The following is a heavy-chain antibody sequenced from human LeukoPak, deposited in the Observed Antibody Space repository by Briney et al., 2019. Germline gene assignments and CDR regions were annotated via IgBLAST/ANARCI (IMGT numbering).Heavy chain of an antibody. CDR2: INHSGST. CDR3: ARNGGYGKFDY. CDR1: GYSISSGYY. D-gene: IGHD1-26*01. V-gene: IGHV4-38-2*01. J-gene: IGHJ4*02. Sequence: SETLSLTCAVSGYSISSGYYWGWIRRPPGNGLEWIGTINHSGSTYYYPSLKSRVTISVDTSKNQFSLNLNSVTAADTAFYYCARNGGYGKFDYWGQGALVTVSS.